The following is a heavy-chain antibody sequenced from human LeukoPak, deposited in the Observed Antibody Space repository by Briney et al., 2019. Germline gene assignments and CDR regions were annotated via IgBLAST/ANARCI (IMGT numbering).Heavy chain of an antibody. V-gene: IGHV4-4*07. J-gene: IGHJ3*02. CDR1: GGSISNKY. Sequence: SETLSLTCTVSGGSISNKYWSWIRQPAGKGLEWIGRIYTSGSTNYNPSLKSRVTMSVDTSKNQFSLKLSSVTAADTAVYYCARRKSSSPFFDIWGQGTMVTVSS. CDR2: IYTSGST. D-gene: IGHD6-13*01. CDR3: ARRKSSSPFFDI.